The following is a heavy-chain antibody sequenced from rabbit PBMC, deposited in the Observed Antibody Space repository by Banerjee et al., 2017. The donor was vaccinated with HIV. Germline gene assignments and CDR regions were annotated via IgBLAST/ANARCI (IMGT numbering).Heavy chain of an antibody. Sequence: QSLEESGGDLVKPGASLTLTCTASGFSFSSSYYMCWVRQAPGKGLEWIACIYAGSGSTYYASWAKGRFTISKTSTTVTLQLTSLTAADTATYFCAKDAGYSGVGYDLWGPGTLVTVS. CDR1: GFSFSSSYY. CDR2: IYAGSGST. V-gene: IGHV1S40*01. D-gene: IGHD7-1*01. J-gene: IGHJ4*01. CDR3: AKDAGYSGVGYDL.